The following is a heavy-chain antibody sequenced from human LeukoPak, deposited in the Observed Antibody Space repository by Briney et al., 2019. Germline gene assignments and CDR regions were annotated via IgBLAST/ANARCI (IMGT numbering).Heavy chain of an antibody. J-gene: IGHJ5*02. CDR1: GFPFSSQA. V-gene: IGHV3-23*01. CDR3: VREAGYCAPVCVKTNWFDP. D-gene: IGHD2-15*01. CDR2: ISNGKT. Sequence: SGGPLRLSGEASGFPFSSQAMSWVGQPPGKGLKWVAAISNGKTYYADSVRGRFAISRDDSTNTVYLHMNSLRDEDTALYHCVREAGYCAPVCVKTNWFDPWGQGTLVTVSS.